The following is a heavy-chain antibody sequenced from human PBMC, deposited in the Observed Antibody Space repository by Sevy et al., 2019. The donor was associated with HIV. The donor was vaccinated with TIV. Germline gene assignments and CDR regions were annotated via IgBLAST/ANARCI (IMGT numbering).Heavy chain of an antibody. CDR2: ISSNGGST. J-gene: IGHJ2*01. V-gene: IGHV3-64D*06. D-gene: IGHD3-22*01. CDR3: VKLADSRSYWGYWYFDL. Sequence: GESLKISCSASGFTFSSYAMHWVRQAPGKGLEYVSGISSNGGSTYYADSVKGRFTISRDNSKNTLYLQMSSLRTDDTAVFYCVKLADSRSYWGYWYFDLWGRGTLVTVSS. CDR1: GFTFSSYA.